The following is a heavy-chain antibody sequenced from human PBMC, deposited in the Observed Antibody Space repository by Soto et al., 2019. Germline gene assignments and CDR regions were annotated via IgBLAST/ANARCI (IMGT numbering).Heavy chain of an antibody. D-gene: IGHD1-26*01. Sequence: GGSLRLSCAASGFTFSTYDMHWVRQVPGKGLEWVSAIGSAHDPYYLGSVKGRFSISRENAKNSLYLQMNSLTAGDTAVYYCARAYLGRLPRRADYYYALDVWGQGTTVTVSS. J-gene: IGHJ6*02. V-gene: IGHV3-13*05. CDR1: GFTFSTYD. CDR2: IGSAHDP. CDR3: ARAYLGRLPRRADYYYALDV.